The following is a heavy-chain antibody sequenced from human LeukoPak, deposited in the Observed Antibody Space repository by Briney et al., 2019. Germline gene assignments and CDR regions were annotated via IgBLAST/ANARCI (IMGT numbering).Heavy chain of an antibody. Sequence: SLSLTRTVSVGSLSSGVYYSSWIREPPQKGVECSRYIYKSGSTDYNPPLKSRVPIFADKSQSQVSLKLCPLTAPDTAMFYWARGPGGSFNWFDPWCQGTLVTVSS. CDR2: IYKSGST. J-gene: IGHJ5*02. CDR3: ARGPGGSFNWFDP. CDR1: VGSLSSGVYY. V-gene: IGHV4-31*03. D-gene: IGHD3-10*01.